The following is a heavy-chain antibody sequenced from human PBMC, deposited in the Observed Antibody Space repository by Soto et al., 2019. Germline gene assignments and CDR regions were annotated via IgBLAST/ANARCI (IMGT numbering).Heavy chain of an antibody. CDR1: GYSFTSYW. D-gene: IGHD5-12*01. CDR2: IYPGDSDT. CDR3: ASPGVATNPSYYYYYYGMDV. J-gene: IGHJ6*02. V-gene: IGHV5-51*01. Sequence: PGESLKISCKGSGYSFTSYWIGWVRQMPGKGLEWMGIIYPGDSDTRYSPSFQGQVTISADKSISTAYLQWSSLKASDTAMYYRASPGVATNPSYYYYYYGMDVWGQGTTVTVSS.